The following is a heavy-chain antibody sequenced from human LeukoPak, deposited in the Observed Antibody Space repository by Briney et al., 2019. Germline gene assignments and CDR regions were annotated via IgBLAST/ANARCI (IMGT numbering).Heavy chain of an antibody. CDR1: GGSFSSSSYY. D-gene: IGHD2-15*01. Sequence: SETLSLTCTVSGGSFSSSSYYWGWIRQPPGKGLEWIGSLYYTGITYHNPSLKSRVTISVDTSKNQFSLKLSSVTAADTAVYYCARGSRGVVAAVHWFDPWGQGTLVTVSS. CDR3: ARGSRGVVAAVHWFDP. CDR2: LYYTGIT. J-gene: IGHJ5*02. V-gene: IGHV4-39*01.